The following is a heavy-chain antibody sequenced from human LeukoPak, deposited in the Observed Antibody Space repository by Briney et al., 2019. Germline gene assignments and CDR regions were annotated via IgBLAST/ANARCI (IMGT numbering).Heavy chain of an antibody. Sequence: SETLSLTCAVYGGSFSGYYWSWIRQPPGKGLEWIGEINHSGSTNYNPSLKSRVTISVDTSKNQFSLKLSSVTAADTAVYYCARALVVITTRAFDIWGQGTMVTVSS. CDR1: GGSFSGYY. D-gene: IGHD3-22*01. CDR2: INHSGST. CDR3: ARALVVITTRAFDI. J-gene: IGHJ3*02. V-gene: IGHV4-34*01.